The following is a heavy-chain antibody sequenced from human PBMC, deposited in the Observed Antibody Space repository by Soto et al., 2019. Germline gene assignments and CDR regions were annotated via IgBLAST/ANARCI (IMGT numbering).Heavy chain of an antibody. CDR3: ARGRTTGVDY. CDR1: GYTFTGYY. D-gene: IGHD3-10*01. Sequence: QVQLVRSGAEVKKPGASVTVSCKASGYTFTGYYVHWVRQAPGQGLEWMGWINSYSGGTNYAQKFQGRVTMTRETAISTAYMDLTRLTSDDTAVYYCARGRTTGVDYWGQGALVTVSA. CDR2: INSYSGGT. V-gene: IGHV1-2*02. J-gene: IGHJ4*02.